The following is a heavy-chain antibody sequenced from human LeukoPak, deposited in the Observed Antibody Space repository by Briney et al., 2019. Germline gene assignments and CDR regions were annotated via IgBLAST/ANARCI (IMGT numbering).Heavy chain of an antibody. J-gene: IGHJ4*02. CDR2: IYSGGNT. Sequence: GGSLRLSCAASGFTFSSYAMSWVRQAPGKGLEWVSLIYSGGNTYYADSVKGRFTISRANSKNTLFLQMNSLRAEDTAVYYCARYPWGVGGTHWGPGTLVTVSS. CDR3: ARYPWGVGGTH. CDR1: GFTFSSYA. V-gene: IGHV3-53*01. D-gene: IGHD1-26*01.